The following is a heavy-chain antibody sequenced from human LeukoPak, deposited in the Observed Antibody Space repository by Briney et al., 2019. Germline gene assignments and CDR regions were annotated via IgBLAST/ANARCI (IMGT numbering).Heavy chain of an antibody. CDR2: IYYSGST. CDR1: GGSISSSSYY. D-gene: IGHD6-13*01. J-gene: IGHJ4*02. V-gene: IGHV4-39*07. CDR3: ARSPEDYSSSWLDY. Sequence: PSETLSLTCTVSGGSISSSSYYWGWIRQPPGKGLEWIGSIYYSGSTYYNPSLKSRVTISVDTSKNQFSLKLSSVTAADTAVYYCARSPEDYSSSWLDYWGQGTLVTVSS.